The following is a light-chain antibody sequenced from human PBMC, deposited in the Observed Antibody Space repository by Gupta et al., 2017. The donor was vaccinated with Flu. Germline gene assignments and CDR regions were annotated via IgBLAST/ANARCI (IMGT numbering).Light chain of an antibody. CDR1: SSDVGGYNY. V-gene: IGLV2-8*01. Sequence: QSALTQPPSASGSPGQSVTISCTGTSSDVGGYNYVSWYQQYPGKAPKLRSYEVSKRPSGVPDRVSGSKSGNTDSLTVSGLQAEDEADYDCSSYARGSNSLFGGGTKLTVL. J-gene: IGLJ3*02. CDR3: SSYARGSNSL. CDR2: EVS.